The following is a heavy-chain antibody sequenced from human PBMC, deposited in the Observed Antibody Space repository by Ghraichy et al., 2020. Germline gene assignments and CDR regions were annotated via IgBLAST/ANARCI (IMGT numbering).Heavy chain of an antibody. V-gene: IGHV4-59*08. D-gene: IGHD3-10*01. CDR2: MYYSGTT. Sequence: SQTLSLTCTVSGGSISRYYWSWIRQTPGRGLEWIGYMYYSGTTNYNPSLKSRVTISVDTSNNHFSLKLSSVTAADPAVYYYARASGKTPGYWGQGTLVTVSS. CDR3: ARASGKTPGY. CDR1: GGSISRYY. J-gene: IGHJ4*02.